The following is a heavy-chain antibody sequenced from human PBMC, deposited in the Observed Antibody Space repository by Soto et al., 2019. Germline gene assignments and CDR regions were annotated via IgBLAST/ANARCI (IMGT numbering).Heavy chain of an antibody. CDR3: MRDHESGEFYGMSV. Sequence: SETLCVTCSVSGGSVSSGSNYWGWIPQPPGKELEFIGYIYRSGSTLLSSSLKSRVTLSMETSKNQFSLNLSSVTAADTAVYFCMRDHESGEFYGMSVSCPGTTVTVS. J-gene: IGHJ6*02. CDR1: GGSVSSGSNY. V-gene: IGHV4-61*01. D-gene: IGHD3-10*01. CDR2: IYRSGST.